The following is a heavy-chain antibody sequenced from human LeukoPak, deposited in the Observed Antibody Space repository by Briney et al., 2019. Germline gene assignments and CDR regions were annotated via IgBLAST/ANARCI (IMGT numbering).Heavy chain of an antibody. CDR2: ISYDGSNK. J-gene: IGHJ4*02. V-gene: IGHV3-30*04. CDR3: ARAPDILTGPFDY. CDR1: GFTFSSYA. D-gene: IGHD3-9*01. Sequence: GGSLRLSCAVSGFTFSSYAMHWVRQAPGKGLEWVAVISYDGSNKYYADSVKGRFTISRDNSKNTLYLQMNSLRAEDTAVYYCARAPDILTGPFDYWGQGTLVAVSS.